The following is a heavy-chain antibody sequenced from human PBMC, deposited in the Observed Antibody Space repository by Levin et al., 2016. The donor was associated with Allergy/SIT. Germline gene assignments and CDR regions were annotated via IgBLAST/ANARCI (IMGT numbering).Heavy chain of an antibody. CDR2: IYYSGST. D-gene: IGHD5-24*01. J-gene: IGHJ2*01. CDR1: GGSVSSGSYY. CDR3: ARVGFEMATSLSFFDL. V-gene: IGHV4-61*01. Sequence: GSLRLSCTVSGGSVSSGSYYWSWIRQPPGKGLEWIGYIYYSGSTNYNPSLKSRVTISVDTSKNQFSLKLSSVTAADTAVYYCARVGFEMATSLSFFDLWGRGTLVTVSS.